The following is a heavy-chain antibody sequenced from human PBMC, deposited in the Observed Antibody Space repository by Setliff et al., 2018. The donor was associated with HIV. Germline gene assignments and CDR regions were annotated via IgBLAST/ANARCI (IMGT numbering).Heavy chain of an antibody. V-gene: IGHV4-34*01. Sequence: SETLSLTCTLHGVPLSDYYWNWIRQSPGKGLEWIVEVNHNGNINYNPSLKSRVTVSVDTSRTQYSLKMISVTAADTAMYYCAISIVGVTSEMYWAQGTLVTVSS. CDR3: AISIVGVTSEMY. J-gene: IGHJ4*02. D-gene: IGHD2-21*02. CDR1: GVPLSDYY. CDR2: VNHNGNI.